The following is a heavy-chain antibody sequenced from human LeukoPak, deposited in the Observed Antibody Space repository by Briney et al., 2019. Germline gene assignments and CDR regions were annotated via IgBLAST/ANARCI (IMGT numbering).Heavy chain of an antibody. D-gene: IGHD1-7*01. CDR2: ISSSSSTI. Sequence: GGSLRLSCAASGFTFSSYGMHWVRQAPGKGLEWVSYISSSSSTIYYADSVKGRFTISRDNAKNSLYLQMNSLRAEDTAVYYCARIMVGLELGYWGQGTLVTVSS. V-gene: IGHV3-48*04. CDR3: ARIMVGLELGY. J-gene: IGHJ4*02. CDR1: GFTFSSYG.